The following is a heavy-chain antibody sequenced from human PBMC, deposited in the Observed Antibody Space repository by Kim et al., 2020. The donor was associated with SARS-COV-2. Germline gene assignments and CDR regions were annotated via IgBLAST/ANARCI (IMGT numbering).Heavy chain of an antibody. CDR1: GFTFSSYG. CDR2: IWYDGSNK. J-gene: IGHJ6*02. D-gene: IGHD4-4*01. Sequence: GGSRRLSCAASGFTFSSYGMHWVRQAPGKGLEWVGVIWYDGSNKSYADSVNGRFTISRDNSKNMLYLQMKSPRAEDTAVYYCAKGYTWDYSNYYYYYGMDIWGQGTPVTVSS. V-gene: IGHV3-33*06. CDR3: AKGYTWDYSNYYYYYGMDI.